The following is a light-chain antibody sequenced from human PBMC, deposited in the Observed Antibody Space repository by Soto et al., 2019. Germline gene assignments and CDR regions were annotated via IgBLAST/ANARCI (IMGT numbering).Light chain of an antibody. V-gene: IGKV3-15*01. CDR2: GAS. CDR1: QNLRSS. CDR3: QQYNIWPQT. Sequence: AMTQSPSTLSVSPGEIATLSCRASQNLRSSLAWYQQKPGQAPRLLIYGASTRATGIPARFSGSGSGTEFTLTISSLQSEDFAVYFCQQYNIWPQTFGQGTKVDIK. J-gene: IGKJ1*01.